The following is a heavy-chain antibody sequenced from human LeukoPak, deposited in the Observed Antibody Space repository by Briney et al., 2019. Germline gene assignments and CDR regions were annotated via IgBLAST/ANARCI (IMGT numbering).Heavy chain of an antibody. CDR1: GFTFSSYW. V-gene: IGHV3-7*01. Sequence: TGGSLRLSCAASGFTFSSYWMSWVRQAPGKGLEWVANIKLDGSEKYYVDSVKGRFTISRDNAKKSLYLQMNSLRDEDTAVYYCARDPDTAMVPGWFDPWGQGTLVTVSS. D-gene: IGHD5-18*01. CDR2: IKLDGSEK. J-gene: IGHJ5*02. CDR3: ARDPDTAMVPGWFDP.